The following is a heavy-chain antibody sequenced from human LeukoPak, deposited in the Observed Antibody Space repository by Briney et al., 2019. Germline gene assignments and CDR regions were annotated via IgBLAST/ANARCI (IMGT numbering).Heavy chain of an antibody. CDR2: IYYRGST. CDR1: GGSISGSSFY. D-gene: IGHD6-13*01. V-gene: IGHV4-39*01. J-gene: IGHJ4*02. Sequence: SETLSLTCTVFGGSISGSSFYWGWSRQPPGKGLEWIGSIYYRGSTYYNPSLKSRVTISVDTSKNQFSLKLSSVTAADTAVYYCARHVGSSWYTDYWGQGTLVTVSS. CDR3: ARHVGSSWYTDY.